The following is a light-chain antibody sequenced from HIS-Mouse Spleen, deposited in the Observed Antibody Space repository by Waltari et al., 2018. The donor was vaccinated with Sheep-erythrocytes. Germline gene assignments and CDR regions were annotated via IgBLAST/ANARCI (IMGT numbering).Light chain of an antibody. CDR3: CSYAGSYNHV. CDR2: DVS. CDR1: SSDARGYNY. Sequence: QSALTQPRSVSGSPGQSVTISCTGTSSDARGYNYVSWYQQHPGKAPKLMIYDVSKRPSGVPDRFSGSKSGNTASLTISGLQAEDEADYYCCSYAGSYNHVFATGTKVTVL. V-gene: IGLV2-11*01. J-gene: IGLJ1*01.